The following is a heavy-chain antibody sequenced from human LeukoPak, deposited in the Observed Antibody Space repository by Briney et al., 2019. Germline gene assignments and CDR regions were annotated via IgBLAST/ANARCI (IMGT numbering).Heavy chain of an antibody. CDR2: MNPNSGNT. Sequence: ASVKVSCKGSGYTFTSYDINWVRQATGQGLEWMGWMNPNSGNTGYAQKFQGRVTMTRNTSISTAYMALSSLRSEDTAVYYCAAVQLKLYSGSYQNWFDPWGQGTLVTVSS. V-gene: IGHV1-8*01. CDR1: GYTFTSYD. CDR3: AAVQLKLYSGSYQNWFDP. J-gene: IGHJ5*02. D-gene: IGHD1-26*01.